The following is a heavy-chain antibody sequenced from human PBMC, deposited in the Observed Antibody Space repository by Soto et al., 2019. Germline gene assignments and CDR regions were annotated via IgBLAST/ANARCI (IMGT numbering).Heavy chain of an antibody. D-gene: IGHD2-2*01. V-gene: IGHV1-46*01. CDR2: INPSGGST. Sequence: ASVKVSCKTSGFTFPSYYLHWVRQAPGQGLEWMGVINPSGGSTTYQQKLQGRVTMTRDTSTSTVYMELSSLKSDDTAVYYCARGRYCGSPHCYGIWAFYHCGMDVCGQGTTGTVSS. J-gene: IGHJ6*02. CDR3: ARGRYCGSPHCYGIWAFYHCGMDV. CDR1: GFTFPSYY.